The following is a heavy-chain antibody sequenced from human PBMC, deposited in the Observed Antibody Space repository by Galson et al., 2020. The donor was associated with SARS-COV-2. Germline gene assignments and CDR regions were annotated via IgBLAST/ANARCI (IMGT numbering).Heavy chain of an antibody. CDR3: ARPRGSGRADAFDI. Sequence: GESPKISCKGSGYTFTNYWIGWVRQMPGKGLEWMGNIYPGDSDTRYSPSCQGQVTISADKSISTAYLQWSSLKASDTAMYYCARPRGSGRADAFDIWGQGTMVTVSS. CDR2: IYPGDSDT. D-gene: IGHD3-10*01. J-gene: IGHJ3*02. CDR1: GYTFTNYW. V-gene: IGHV5-51*01.